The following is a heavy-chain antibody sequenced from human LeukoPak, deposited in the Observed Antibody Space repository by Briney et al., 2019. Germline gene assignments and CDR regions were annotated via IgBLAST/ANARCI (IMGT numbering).Heavy chain of an antibody. CDR1: GFTFSSYE. J-gene: IGHJ4*02. CDR2: TSSSGSTI. CDR3: ARGFNWNDGSSFDY. D-gene: IGHD1-20*01. Sequence: GGSLRLSCAASGFTFSSYEMNWARQAPGKGLEWVSYTSSSGSTIYYADSVKGRFTISRDNAKNSLYLQMNSLRAEDTAVYYCARGFNWNDGSSFDYWGQGTLVTVSS. V-gene: IGHV3-48*03.